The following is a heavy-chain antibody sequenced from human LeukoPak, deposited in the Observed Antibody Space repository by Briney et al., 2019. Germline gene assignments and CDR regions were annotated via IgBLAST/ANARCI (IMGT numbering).Heavy chain of an antibody. CDR1: GDSVSSNSAA. CDR2: TYYRSKWYN. CDR3: ARWKGTPGYSYGLDWYFDL. J-gene: IGHJ2*01. D-gene: IGHD5-18*01. Sequence: SQTLSLTCAISGDSVSSNSAAWNWIRQSPSRGLEWLGRTYYRSKWYNDYAVSVKSRITINPDTSKNQFSLQLNSVTPEDTAVYYCARWKGTPGYSYGLDWYFDLWGRGTLVTVSS. V-gene: IGHV6-1*01.